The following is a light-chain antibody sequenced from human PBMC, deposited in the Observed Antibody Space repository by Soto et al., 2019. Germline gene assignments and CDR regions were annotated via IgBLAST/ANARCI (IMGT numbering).Light chain of an antibody. Sequence: QSALTQPAYVSGSPGQSITISCTGTRSDVGIYNLVSWYQQYPGKAPKLLIHAGSKRPSGVSSRFSGSKSGITASLTISGLQAEDESDYYCCSFAGGDTFAVFGTGTKLTVL. CDR1: RSDVGIYNL. J-gene: IGLJ1*01. V-gene: IGLV2-23*03. CDR3: CSFAGGDTFAV. CDR2: AGS.